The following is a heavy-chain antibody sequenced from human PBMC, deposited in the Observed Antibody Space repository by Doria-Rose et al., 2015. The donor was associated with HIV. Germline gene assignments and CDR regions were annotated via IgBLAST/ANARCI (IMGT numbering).Heavy chain of an antibody. CDR1: GVSLSSPGMG. J-gene: IGHJ4*02. Sequence: QVTLKESGPVLVKPTETLTLTCTVSGVSLSSPGMGVSWIRQHPGKALEWLANIVSDDERAYKTSLKSRLTISRGTSKSQVVLTMTDMDPVDTATYYCARIKSSRWYHKYYFDFWGQGTLVIVSA. D-gene: IGHD6-13*01. CDR2: IVSDDER. V-gene: IGHV2-26*01. CDR3: ARIKSSRWYHKYYFDF.